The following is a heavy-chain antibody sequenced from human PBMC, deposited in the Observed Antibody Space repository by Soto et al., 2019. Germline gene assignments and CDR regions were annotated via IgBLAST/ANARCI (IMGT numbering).Heavy chain of an antibody. CDR3: ARGDFCSSTSGYRGGTRN. J-gene: IGHJ4*02. V-gene: IGHV1-8*01. D-gene: IGHD2-2*02. CDR2: MNPNSGNT. Sequence: QVQLVQSGAEVKKPGASVKVSCKASGYTFTSYDINWVRQATGQGLEWMGWMNPNSGNTGYAQKFQGRVTMTRNTSISTAYVELSSLRSEDTAVYYCARGDFCSSTSGYRGGTRNWGQGTLVTVSS. CDR1: GYTFTSYD.